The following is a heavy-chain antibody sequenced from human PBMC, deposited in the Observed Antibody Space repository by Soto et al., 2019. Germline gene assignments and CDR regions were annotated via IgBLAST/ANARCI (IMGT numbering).Heavy chain of an antibody. CDR3: ARILAYCGGDCYSPTAPYYIDY. CDR1: GGSISSSSYY. J-gene: IGHJ4*02. V-gene: IGHV4-39*01. D-gene: IGHD2-21*02. Sequence: SETLSLTCTVSGGSISSSSYYWGWIRQPPGKGLEWIGSIYYSGSTYYNPSLKSRVTISVDTSKNQFSLKLSSVTAADTAVYYCARILAYCGGDCYSPTAPYYIDYWGQGTLVTVSS. CDR2: IYYSGST.